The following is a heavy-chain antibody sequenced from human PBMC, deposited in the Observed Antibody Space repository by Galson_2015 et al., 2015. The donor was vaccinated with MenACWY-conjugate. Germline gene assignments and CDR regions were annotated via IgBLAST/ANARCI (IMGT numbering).Heavy chain of an antibody. V-gene: IGHV3-48*02. CDR2: ISSTSTTI. Sequence: SLRLSCAASRISFRTYNMNWVRQAPGKGLEWVSYISSTSTTIYYADSVKGRFTISRDNAKNSLYLQMNSLRDEDTAVYYCARDYGSGTYYMGWFDPWGQGTLVTVFS. CDR3: ARDYGSGTYYMGWFDP. J-gene: IGHJ5*02. D-gene: IGHD3-10*01. CDR1: RISFRTYN.